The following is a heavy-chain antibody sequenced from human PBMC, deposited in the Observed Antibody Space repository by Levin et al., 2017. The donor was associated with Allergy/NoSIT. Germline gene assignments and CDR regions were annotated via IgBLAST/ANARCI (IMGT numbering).Heavy chain of an antibody. Sequence: GESLKISCAASGFTFSSYAMSWVRQAPGKGLEWVSAISGSGGSTYYADSVKGRFTISRDNSKNTLYLQMNSLRAEDTVVYYCAKDRAERIAARPEFFFDYWGQGTLVTVSS. CDR3: AKDRAERIAARPEFFFDY. J-gene: IGHJ4*02. V-gene: IGHV3-23*01. D-gene: IGHD6-6*01. CDR1: GFTFSSYA. CDR2: ISGSGGST.